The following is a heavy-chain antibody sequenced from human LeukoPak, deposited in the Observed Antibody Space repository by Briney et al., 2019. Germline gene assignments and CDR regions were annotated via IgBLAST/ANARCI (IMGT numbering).Heavy chain of an antibody. V-gene: IGHV5-51*01. CDR3: STRIGYNYGYDY. CDR1: AYSFTSNW. D-gene: IGHD5-18*01. J-gene: IGHJ4*02. CDR2: LIYGGAGT. Sequence: SLKISSRGSAYSFTSNWNGCVSQKPGKDLEWMSILIYGGAGTNYNPSFQSQVTISVDTSNSNVYLQLSCLKASDTAMYYCSTRIGYNYGYDYWGQGTLVTVSS.